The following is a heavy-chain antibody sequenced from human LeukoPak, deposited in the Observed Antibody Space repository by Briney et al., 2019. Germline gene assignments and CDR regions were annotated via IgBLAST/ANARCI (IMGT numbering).Heavy chain of an antibody. J-gene: IGHJ3*01. Sequence: GGSLRLSCAASGFTFSSYAMHWVRQAPGKGLEYVSAISSNGGSTYYANSVKGRFTISRDNSKNTLYLQMGSLRAEDMAVYYCARARGIAAPSGAWGQGTMVTVSS. CDR2: ISSNGGST. D-gene: IGHD6-13*01. CDR1: GFTFSSYA. CDR3: ARARGIAAPSGA. V-gene: IGHV3-64*01.